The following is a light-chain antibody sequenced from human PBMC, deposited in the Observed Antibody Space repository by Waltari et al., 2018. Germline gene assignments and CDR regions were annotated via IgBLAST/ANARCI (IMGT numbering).Light chain of an antibody. CDR3: QVWDSGSAV. CDR1: NVGSKN. J-gene: IGLJ3*02. CDR2: YDS. Sequence: SYVLTQPPSVSVAPGQTARITCGGNNVGSKNLHWYQQKPGQAPILVIYYDSDRPSGVPEGLSGSNSGNTATLTISRVEVGDEADYYCQVWDSGSAVFGGGTKLTVL. V-gene: IGLV3-21*04.